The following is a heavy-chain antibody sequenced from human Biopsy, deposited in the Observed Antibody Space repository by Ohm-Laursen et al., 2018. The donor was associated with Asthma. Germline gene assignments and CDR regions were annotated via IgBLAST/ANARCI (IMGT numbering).Heavy chain of an antibody. J-gene: IGHJ3*02. V-gene: IGHV4-39*01. CDR2: IYKSGKV. D-gene: IGHD1-26*01. CDR3: ARQKLVAADGPFDM. Sequence: SDTLSLTCTVSGGSISSNFYYWGWIRQPPGKGLEWIGNIYKSGKVYYNLSLKSRLTISVDTSKNQFFLQLRSVTAADTAVYYCARQKLVAADGPFDMWGQGTMVIVSS. CDR1: GGSISSNFYY.